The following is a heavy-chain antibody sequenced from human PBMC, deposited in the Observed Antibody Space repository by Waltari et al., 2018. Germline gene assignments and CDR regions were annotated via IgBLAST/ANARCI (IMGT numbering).Heavy chain of an antibody. CDR3: ARGARRTTVTTGWWYFDL. D-gene: IGHD4-17*01. J-gene: IGHJ2*01. CDR1: GFTYSMYW. V-gene: IGHV3-74*01. Sequence: EVQLVESGGGLVQPGGSLRLSCAASGFTYSMYWMHWVRQAPGKGLVWGSRSNSYGGSNSYADSVKGRFTISKDNAKNTVYLQMNSLRAEDTAIYYCARGARRTTVTTGWWYFDLWGRGTLVTVSS. CDR2: SNSYGGSN.